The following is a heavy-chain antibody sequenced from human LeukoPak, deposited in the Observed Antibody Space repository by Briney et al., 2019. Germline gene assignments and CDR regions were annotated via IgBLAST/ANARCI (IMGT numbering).Heavy chain of an antibody. CDR1: GFTFSSYE. V-gene: IGHV3-48*03. CDR3: ARVRGHRSGGSCYPTFDY. J-gene: IGHJ4*02. CDR2: ISSSGSTI. D-gene: IGHD2-15*01. Sequence: GGSLRLSCAASGFTFSSYEMNWVRQAPGKGLEWVSYISSSGSTIYYADSVKGRFTISRDNAKNPLYLQMNSLRAEDTAVYYCARVRGHRSGGSCYPTFDYWGQGTLVTVSS.